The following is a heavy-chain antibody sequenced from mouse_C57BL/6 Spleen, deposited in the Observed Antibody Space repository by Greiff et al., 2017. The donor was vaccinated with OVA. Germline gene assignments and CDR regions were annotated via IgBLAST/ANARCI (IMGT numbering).Heavy chain of an antibody. CDR3: TRDQGYYSPYYAMDY. D-gene: IGHD2-12*01. Sequence: EVKLVESGEGLVKPGGSLKLSCAASGFTFSSYAMSWVRQTPEKRLEWVAYISSGGDYIYYADTVKGRFTISRDNARNTLYLQMSSLKSEDTAMYYCTRDQGYYSPYYAMDYWGQGTSVTVSS. V-gene: IGHV5-9-1*02. J-gene: IGHJ4*01. CDR1: GFTFSSYA. CDR2: ISSGGDYI.